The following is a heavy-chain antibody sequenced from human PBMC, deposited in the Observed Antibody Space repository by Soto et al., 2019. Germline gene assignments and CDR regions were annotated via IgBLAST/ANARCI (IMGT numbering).Heavy chain of an antibody. CDR1: GSSLTTSGVG. J-gene: IGHJ4*02. Sequence: QITLNESGPTPVKPRQTLTLTCTFSGSSLTTSGVGVSWIRQSPGKAPEWIALIYWDDDKRYSPSLKSRLTNTKDTSKNQVVLTMVDLDPADTATYYCAHRVLRTVFGLVTTTAIYFDFWGQGTPVAVSS. CDR2: IYWDDDK. V-gene: IGHV2-5*02. D-gene: IGHD3-3*01. CDR3: AHRVLRTVFGLVTTTAIYFDF.